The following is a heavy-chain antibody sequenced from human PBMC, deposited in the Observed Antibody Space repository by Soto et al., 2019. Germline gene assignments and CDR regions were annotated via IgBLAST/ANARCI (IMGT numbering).Heavy chain of an antibody. Sequence: EVQLLESGGGLVQPGGSLRLACAASGFTFNNYAMTWVRQAPGRGLEWVSAISGSGDSTFYADSLKGRFTISRDNSKDTLFLRMNSLRADDTAVYYCAKGLSASARESPGSWGQGTLVTVSS. J-gene: IGHJ5*02. D-gene: IGHD3-10*01. V-gene: IGHV3-23*01. CDR3: AKGLSASARESPGS. CDR2: ISGSGDST. CDR1: GFTFNNYA.